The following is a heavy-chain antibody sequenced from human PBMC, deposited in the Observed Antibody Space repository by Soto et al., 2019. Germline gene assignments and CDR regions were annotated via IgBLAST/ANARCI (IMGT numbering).Heavy chain of an antibody. CDR3: ASLLRGYSGTGDY. V-gene: IGHV1-69*12. CDR1: GGTFSSSA. CDR2: IIPIFGTA. Sequence: QVQLVQSWAEVKKPGSSVKVSCKASGGTFSSSAISWLRQAPGQGLEWMGGIIPIFGTANYAQKFQGRVTITADESTSTAYMELSSLRSEDTALYYCASLLRGYSGTGDYWGQGTLVTVSS. D-gene: IGHD5-12*01. J-gene: IGHJ4*02.